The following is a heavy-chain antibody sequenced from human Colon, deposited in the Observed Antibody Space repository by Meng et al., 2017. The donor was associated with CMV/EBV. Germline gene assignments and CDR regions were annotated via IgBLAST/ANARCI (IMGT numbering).Heavy chain of an antibody. D-gene: IGHD3-9*01. CDR2: ISADNGDT. Sequence: ASGKGSCKASGYIFTSDGFSWVRQAPGQGLEWMGWISADNGDTNYSQKLQGRVTMTTDSSTSTAYMELRSLRSDDTAVYYCAREYYDILTGDHRAYYYGMDVWGQGTTVTVSS. V-gene: IGHV1-18*01. CDR3: AREYYDILTGDHRAYYYGMDV. J-gene: IGHJ6*02. CDR1: GYIFTSDG.